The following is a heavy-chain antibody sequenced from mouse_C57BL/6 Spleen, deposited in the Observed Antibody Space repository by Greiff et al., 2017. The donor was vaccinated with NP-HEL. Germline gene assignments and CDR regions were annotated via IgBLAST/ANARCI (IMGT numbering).Heavy chain of an antibody. V-gene: IGHV1-18*01. D-gene: IGHD2-3*01. CDR1: GYTFTDYN. CDR3: ARFDGYYLFDY. CDR2: INPNNGGT. J-gene: IGHJ2*01. Sequence: EVQLQQSGPELVKPGASVKIPCKASGYTFTDYNMDWVKQSHGKSLEWIGDINPNNGGTNYNQKFKGKATLTVDKSSSTAYMELRSLTSEDTAVYYCARFDGYYLFDYWGQGTTLTVSS.